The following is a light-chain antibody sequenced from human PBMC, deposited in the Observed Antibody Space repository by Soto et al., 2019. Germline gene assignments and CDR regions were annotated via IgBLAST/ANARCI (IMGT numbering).Light chain of an antibody. J-gene: IGKJ1*01. CDR2: GAS. Sequence: DIQPTQSPSTLSASVGDRVTITCRASQSISSWLAWYQQKPGKAPKLLIYGASSLESGVPSRFSGSGSGTEFTLTISSLQPDDFATYYCQQYNSFWTFGQGTKVDIK. CDR1: QSISSW. CDR3: QQYNSFWT. V-gene: IGKV1-5*01.